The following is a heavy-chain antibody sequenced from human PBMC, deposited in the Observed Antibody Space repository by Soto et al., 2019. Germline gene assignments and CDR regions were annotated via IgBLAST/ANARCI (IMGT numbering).Heavy chain of an antibody. CDR2: IHPGDSDT. CDR1: GYCFSSQW. CDR3: ASPGHNRHQPLAF. V-gene: IGHV5-51*01. J-gene: IGHJ4*02. D-gene: IGHD2-2*01. Sequence: GDCLKISCKGSGYCFSSQWIAWVRLMRGKGLEWMGIIHPGDSDTRYSPSFQGQVTISVDVSINTAYLQSRSLEASDSPGYYCASPGHNRHQPLAFWGQRTLATV.